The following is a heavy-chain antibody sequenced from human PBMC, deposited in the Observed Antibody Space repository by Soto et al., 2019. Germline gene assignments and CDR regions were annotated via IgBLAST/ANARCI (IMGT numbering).Heavy chain of an antibody. CDR3: ARHDSPSVMYYYYGMDV. CDR2: IWPGDSDT. V-gene: IGHV5-51*01. CDR1: GYDFSSDW. D-gene: IGHD2-15*01. Sequence: PGESLKISCKGSGYDFSSDWIGWVRQMPGKGLEWMGIIWPGDSDTRYSPSFQGQVTISADKSISTAYLRWSSLKASDTAIYYCARHDSPSVMYYYYGMDVWGQGTTVTVSS. J-gene: IGHJ6*02.